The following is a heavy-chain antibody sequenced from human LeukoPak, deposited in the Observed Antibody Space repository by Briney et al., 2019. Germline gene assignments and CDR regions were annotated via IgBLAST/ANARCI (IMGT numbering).Heavy chain of an antibody. Sequence: GGSLRLSCAASGFTFSSYAMSWVRQAPGKGLEWVSAISGSGGSTYYADSVKGRFTISRDNSKNTLYLQMNSLRAEDTAVYYCAEEKGDYDFWSGYLFPLDYWGQGTLVTVSS. D-gene: IGHD3-3*01. J-gene: IGHJ4*02. V-gene: IGHV3-23*01. CDR1: GFTFSSYA. CDR2: ISGSGGST. CDR3: AEEKGDYDFWSGYLFPLDY.